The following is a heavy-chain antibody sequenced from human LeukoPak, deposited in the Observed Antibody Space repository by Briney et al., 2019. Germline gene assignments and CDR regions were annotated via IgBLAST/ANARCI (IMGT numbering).Heavy chain of an antibody. D-gene: IGHD3-3*01. CDR2: ISYDGSNK. CDR1: GFTFSSYA. Sequence: PGGSLRLSCAASGFTFSSYAMHWVRQAPGKGLEWVAVISYDGSNKYYADSVKGRFTISRDNSKNTLYPQMNSLRAEDTAVYYCAKDRNYEDDAFDIWGQGTMVTVSS. V-gene: IGHV3-30*04. J-gene: IGHJ3*02. CDR3: AKDRNYEDDAFDI.